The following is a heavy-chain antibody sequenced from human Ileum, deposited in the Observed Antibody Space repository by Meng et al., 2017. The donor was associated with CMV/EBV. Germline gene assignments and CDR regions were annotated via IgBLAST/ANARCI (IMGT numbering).Heavy chain of an antibody. CDR2: IYWNDDK. D-gene: IGHD3-3*01. CDR1: IALSSTAVS. CDR3: ARLNDFQSGHLDYFDY. J-gene: IGHJ4*02. V-gene: IGHV2-5*01. Sequence: IALSSTAVSVGWIRQPPGKALEWLAVIYWNDDKRYRPSLKSRLTITKDTSKHQVVLTMTNMDPVDTATYYCARLNDFQSGHLDYFDYWGQGTLVTVSS.